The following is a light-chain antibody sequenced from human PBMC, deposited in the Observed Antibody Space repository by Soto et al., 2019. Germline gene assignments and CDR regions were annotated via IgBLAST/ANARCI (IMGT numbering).Light chain of an antibody. CDR1: SSNIGNNY. J-gene: IGLJ1*01. CDR3: GTWDSSLSAGV. V-gene: IGLV1-51*01. CDR2: DNS. Sequence: VLTQPPSVSAAPGQKVTISCSGSSSNIGNNYVSWYQQLPGTAPKLLIYDNSKRPSGIPDRFSGSKSGTSATLGITGLQTGDEADYYCGTWDSSLSAGVFGTGTKVTVL.